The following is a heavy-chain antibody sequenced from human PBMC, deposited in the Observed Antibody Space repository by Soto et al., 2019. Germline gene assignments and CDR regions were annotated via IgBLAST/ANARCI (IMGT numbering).Heavy chain of an antibody. D-gene: IGHD1-26*01. CDR2: IIPVSGTA. V-gene: IGHV1-69*06. Sequence: SVKVSCKASGGTFSRDGFIWVRQIPGQGLERMGGIIPVSGTANYAVKFQGRVTITVDRVTSTGYMELTSLRSEDTAVYFCASTGEAPEGDESGRGDAFDIWGQGTKVTVSS. J-gene: IGHJ3*02. CDR3: ASTGEAPEGDESGRGDAFDI. CDR1: GGTFSRDG.